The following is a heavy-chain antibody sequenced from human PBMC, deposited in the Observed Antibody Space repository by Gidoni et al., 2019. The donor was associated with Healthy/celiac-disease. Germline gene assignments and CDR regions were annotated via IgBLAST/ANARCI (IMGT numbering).Heavy chain of an antibody. CDR2: ISSTGGST. CDR1: GFTFRSYA. V-gene: IGHV3-64*02. J-gene: IGHJ2*01. CDR3: ARGRGQQLDNWYFDL. D-gene: IGHD6-13*01. Sequence: EVQLVESGEGLVQPGGSLRLSCAASGFTFRSYAMHWVRQAPGKGLEYVSAISSTGGSTYYADSVKGRFTISRDNSKNTLYLQMGSLRAEDMAVYYCARGRGQQLDNWYFDLWGRGTLVTVSS.